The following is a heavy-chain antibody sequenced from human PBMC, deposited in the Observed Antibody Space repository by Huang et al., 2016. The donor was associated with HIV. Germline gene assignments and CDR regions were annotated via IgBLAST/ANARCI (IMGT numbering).Heavy chain of an antibody. J-gene: IGHJ3*02. CDR3: ARVDLLLGKYGDYEENAFDI. Sequence: QVQLQESGPGLVKPSETLSLTCTVSGGSVSSGSYYWSWIRQPPGKGLEWSGYIYYRGSTNYNPFLKSRVTISVDTSKNQFSLKLSSVTAADTAVYYCARVDLLLGKYGDYEENAFDIWGQGTMVTVSS. D-gene: IGHD4-17*01. CDR1: GGSVSSGSYY. V-gene: IGHV4-61*01. CDR2: IYYRGST.